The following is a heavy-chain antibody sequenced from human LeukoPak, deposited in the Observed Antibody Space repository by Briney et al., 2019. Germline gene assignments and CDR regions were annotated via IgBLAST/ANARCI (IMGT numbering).Heavy chain of an antibody. D-gene: IGHD6-19*01. CDR2: LRYDGRNQ. J-gene: IGHJ4*02. CDR3: AKNPVAGAPVYYFKN. V-gene: IGHV3-30*02. Sequence: GGSLRLSCVASGFTFNSYGMNWVRQAPGKELEWVSFLRYDGRNQHYADSVGGRFTISRDNPNNTLYPQMNNLRPEDTAVYYCAKNPVAGAPVYYFKNWGRGPLVPV. CDR1: GFTFNSYG.